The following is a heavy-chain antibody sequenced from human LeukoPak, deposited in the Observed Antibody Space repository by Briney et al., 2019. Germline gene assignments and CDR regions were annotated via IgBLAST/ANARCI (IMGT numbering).Heavy chain of an antibody. Sequence: PSETLSLTCAVYGGSFSGYYWSWIRQPPGKGLEWIGEINHSGSTNYNPSLKSRVTISVDTSKNRFSLKLSSVTAADTAVYYCARGAPDAFDIWGQGTMVTVSS. CDR2: INHSGST. V-gene: IGHV4-34*01. CDR1: GGSFSGYY. CDR3: ARGAPDAFDI. J-gene: IGHJ3*02.